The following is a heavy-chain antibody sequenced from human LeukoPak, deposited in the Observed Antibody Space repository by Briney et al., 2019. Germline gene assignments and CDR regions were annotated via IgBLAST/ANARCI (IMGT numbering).Heavy chain of an antibody. CDR1: GYTFTSYG. CDR2: TSAYNGNT. J-gene: IGHJ4*02. V-gene: IGHV1-18*01. Sequence: ASVKVSCKASGYTFTSYGISWVRQAPGQGLEWMGWTSAYNGNTNYAQKLQGRVTMTTDTSTSTAYMELRSLRSDDTAVYYCARAPSSGYSYGPCVYWGQGTLVTVSS. D-gene: IGHD5-18*01. CDR3: ARAPSSGYSYGPCVY.